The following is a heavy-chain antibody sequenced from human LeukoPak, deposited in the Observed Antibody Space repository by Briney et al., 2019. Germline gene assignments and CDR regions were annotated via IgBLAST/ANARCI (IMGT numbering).Heavy chain of an antibody. CDR1: GGSISSGGYS. V-gene: IGHV4-30-2*01. J-gene: IGHJ3*02. D-gene: IGHD3-22*01. Sequence: SQTLSLTCAVSGGSISSGGYSWSWIRQPPGKGLEWIGYIYQSGSASYNPSLQSRVTISIDKSKNQFSLNLNSVTAADTAVYYCARNSYYDNSGEGALDIWGQGTMVTVSS. CDR3: ARNSYYDNSGEGALDI. CDR2: IYQSGSA.